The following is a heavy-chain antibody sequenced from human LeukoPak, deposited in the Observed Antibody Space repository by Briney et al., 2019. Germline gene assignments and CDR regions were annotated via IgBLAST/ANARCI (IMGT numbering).Heavy chain of an antibody. CDR1: GFTFSSYG. Sequence: GGSLRLSCAASGFTFSSYGIHWVRQAPGMGLEWVAIIWYDGNNKYYADSVKGRFTISRDNSKNTLYLQMNSLRVEDTAVYYCARDLSGSAMDYWGQGTLVTVSS. V-gene: IGHV3-33*01. CDR3: ARDLSGSAMDY. J-gene: IGHJ4*02. D-gene: IGHD1-26*01. CDR2: IWYDGNNK.